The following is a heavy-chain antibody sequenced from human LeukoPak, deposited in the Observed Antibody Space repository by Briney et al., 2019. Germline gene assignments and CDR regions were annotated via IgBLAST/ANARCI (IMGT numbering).Heavy chain of an antibody. V-gene: IGHV3-74*01. CDR2: INSDGSST. CDR3: AREGFDAFDI. CDR1: GFSFSSTW. J-gene: IGHJ3*02. Sequence: GGSLRLSCAASGFSFSSTWMHWVRQVPGKGLVWVSRINSDGSSTSYADSVKGRFTISRDNAKNTLYLQMNSLRAEDTAVYYCAREGFDAFDIWGQGTMVTVSS.